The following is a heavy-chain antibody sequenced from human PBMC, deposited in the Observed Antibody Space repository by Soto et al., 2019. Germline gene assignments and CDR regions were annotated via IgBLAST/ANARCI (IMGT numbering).Heavy chain of an antibody. Sequence: ASVKVSCKVSGYTLTELSMHWVRQAPGKGLEWMGGFDPEDGETIYAQKFQGRVTMTEETSTDTAYMELSSLRSEDTAVYYCATNAQQPGGSNWYFDLWGRGTLVTVSS. V-gene: IGHV1-24*01. CDR3: ATNAQQPGGSNWYFDL. CDR2: FDPEDGET. D-gene: IGHD6-13*01. CDR1: GYTLTELS. J-gene: IGHJ2*01.